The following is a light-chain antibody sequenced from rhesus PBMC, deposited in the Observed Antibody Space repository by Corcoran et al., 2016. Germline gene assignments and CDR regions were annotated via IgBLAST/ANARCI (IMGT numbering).Light chain of an antibody. CDR1: QSVSSY. CDR3: QQYTNWPLT. Sequence: EIVMTQSPATLSLSPGERATLSCRASQSVSSYVAWYQQKPDQAPRLLIYGASSRATGIPDRFSGIGSGTAFTLTISSLGPEDFAVYYCQQYTNWPLTFGGGTKVEIK. V-gene: IGKV3S9*01. CDR2: GAS. J-gene: IGKJ4*01.